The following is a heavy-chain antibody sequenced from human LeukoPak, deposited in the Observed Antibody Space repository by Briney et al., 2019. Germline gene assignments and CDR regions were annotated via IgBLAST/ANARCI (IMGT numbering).Heavy chain of an antibody. CDR2: ISTDGSSN. V-gene: IGHV3-74*01. CDR1: GFTFRGYW. J-gene: IGHJ4*02. Sequence: GGSLRLSCAASGFTFRGYWVHCVREAPGEGLVWVSRISTDGSSNTYADSVKGRYTISRDNAKNMLYLQMNSLRAEDTAVYYCAKGRLISSWYYFDYRGQGTLVTVSS. CDR3: AKGRLISSWYYFDY. D-gene: IGHD6-19*01.